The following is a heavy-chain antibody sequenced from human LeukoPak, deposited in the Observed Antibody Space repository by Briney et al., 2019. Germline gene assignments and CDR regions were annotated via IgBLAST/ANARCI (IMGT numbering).Heavy chain of an antibody. D-gene: IGHD3-22*01. CDR2: IYYSGST. CDR3: ATSGYPPVFDF. Sequence: SETLSLTCTVSGGSISNFYWSWIRQPPGKGLEWIGYIYYSGSTNYNPSLEGRVTMSVDTSKNRFSLKMNSMTAADTAMYYCATSGYPPVFDFWGQGALVTVSS. V-gene: IGHV4-59*01. CDR1: GGSISNFY. J-gene: IGHJ5*01.